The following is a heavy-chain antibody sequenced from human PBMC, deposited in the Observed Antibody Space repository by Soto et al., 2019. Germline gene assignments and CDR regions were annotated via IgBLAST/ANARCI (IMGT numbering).Heavy chain of an antibody. CDR2: IWYDGSNK. J-gene: IGHJ6*02. CDR1: GFTFSSYG. Sequence: GGSLRLSCAASGFTFSSYGMHWVRQAPGKGLEWVAVIWYDGSNKYYADSVKGRFTISRDNSKNTLYLQMNSLRAEDTAVYYCARDVRKAAAGYYYYYYGMDVWGQGTTVTVSS. V-gene: IGHV3-33*01. D-gene: IGHD6-13*01. CDR3: ARDVRKAAAGYYYYYYGMDV.